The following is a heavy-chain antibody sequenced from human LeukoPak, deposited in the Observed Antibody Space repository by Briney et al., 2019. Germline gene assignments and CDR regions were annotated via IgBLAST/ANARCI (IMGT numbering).Heavy chain of an antibody. CDR1: GGSFSGYY. CDR2: IYTSGST. Sequence: PSETLSLTCAVYGGSFSGYYWSWIRQPAGKGLEWIGRIYTSGSTNYNPSLKSRVTISVDTSKNQFSLKLSSVTAADTAVYYCARDIDPWGQGTLVTVSS. V-gene: IGHV4-4*07. J-gene: IGHJ5*02. CDR3: ARDIDP.